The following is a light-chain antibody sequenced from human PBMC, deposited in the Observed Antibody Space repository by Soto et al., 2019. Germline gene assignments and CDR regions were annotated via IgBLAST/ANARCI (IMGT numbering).Light chain of an antibody. CDR3: QQYDPFSYT. CDR1: QTTTSW. J-gene: IGKJ2*01. V-gene: IGKV1-5*03. Sequence: DIQMTQSPSTLSASVGDRVTITCRASQTTTSWLAWYQQKPGKAPRLLIYKTSSLESGVPSRFSGSGSGTEFTLTINSLQPDDFATYYCQQYDPFSYTFGQGTKLEIK. CDR2: KTS.